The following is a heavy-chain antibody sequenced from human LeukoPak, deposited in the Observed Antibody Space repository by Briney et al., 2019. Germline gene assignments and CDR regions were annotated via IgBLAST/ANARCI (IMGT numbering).Heavy chain of an antibody. CDR1: GITFSRFW. CDR3: ASGGYLDY. D-gene: IGHD3-16*01. J-gene: IGHJ4*02. Sequence: GGSLRLSCAASGITFSRFWMSWVRQAPGKGLQWVANINQDGSEKHYVDSVKGRFTISRDNAENSLYLQMNSLRAEDTAVYYCASGGYLDYWGQGALVTVAS. V-gene: IGHV3-7*03. CDR2: INQDGSEK.